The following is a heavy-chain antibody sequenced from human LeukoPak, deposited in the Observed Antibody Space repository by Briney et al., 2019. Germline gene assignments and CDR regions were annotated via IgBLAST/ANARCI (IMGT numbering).Heavy chain of an antibody. CDR1: GYTFTSFA. V-gene: IGHV1-18*01. CDR3: ARDLSSGWNDY. CDR2: ISAYNGNT. Sequence: ASVKVSCKASGYTFTSFAISWVRQAPGQGLEWTGWISAYNGNTNYAQKFQDRVTMTTDTSTSTAYMELRSLTSDDTAVYYCARDLSSGWNDYWGQGTLVTVSS. D-gene: IGHD6-19*01. J-gene: IGHJ4*02.